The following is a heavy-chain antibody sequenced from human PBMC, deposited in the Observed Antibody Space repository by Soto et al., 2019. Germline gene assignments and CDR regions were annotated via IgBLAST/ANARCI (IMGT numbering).Heavy chain of an antibody. CDR2: IIPIFGTA. V-gene: IGHV1-69*13. CDR3: ARSIRPGIAAAGPFDY. CDR1: GGTFSSYA. Sequence: SVKVSCKASGGTFSSYAISWVRQAPGQGLEWMGGIIPIFGTANYAQKFQGRVTITADESTSTAYMELSSLRSEDTAVYYCARSIRPGIAAAGPFDYWGEGTLVTVSS. J-gene: IGHJ4*02. D-gene: IGHD6-13*01.